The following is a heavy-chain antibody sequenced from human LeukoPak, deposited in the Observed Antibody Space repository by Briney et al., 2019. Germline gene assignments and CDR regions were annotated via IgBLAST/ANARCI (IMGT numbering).Heavy chain of an antibody. CDR2: IFSNDEK. D-gene: IGHD5-12*01. V-gene: IGHV2-26*02. Sequence: SGPTLVKPTQTLTLTCTFSGFSLSTSGVGVGWIRQPPGKALEWLAHIFSNDEKSYSTSLKSRLTISKDTSKSQVVLTMTNMDPVDTATYYCARIGGYDLPSPLDYWGQGTLVTVSS. CDR3: ARIGGYDLPSPLDY. J-gene: IGHJ4*02. CDR1: GFSLSTSGVG.